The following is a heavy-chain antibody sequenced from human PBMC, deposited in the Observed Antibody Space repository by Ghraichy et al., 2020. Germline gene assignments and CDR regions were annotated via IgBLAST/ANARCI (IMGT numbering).Heavy chain of an antibody. CDR3: AKDGPYFYDSSGYYHDY. Sequence: GSLRLSCAASGFTFSSYGMHWVRQAPGKGLEWVAFIRYDGSNKYYADSVKGRFTISRDNSKNTLYLQMNSLRAEDSAVYYCAKDGPYFYDSSGYYHDYWGQGTLVTVSS. D-gene: IGHD3-22*01. V-gene: IGHV3-30*02. CDR1: GFTFSSYG. J-gene: IGHJ4*02. CDR2: IRYDGSNK.